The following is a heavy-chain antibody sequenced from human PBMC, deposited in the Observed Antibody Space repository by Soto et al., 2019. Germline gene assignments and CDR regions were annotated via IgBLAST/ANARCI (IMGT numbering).Heavy chain of an antibody. CDR3: AKEGGTGESTIRYRYDC. V-gene: IGHV3-30*18. D-gene: IGHD1-26*01. CDR2: ISYDGSVE. Sequence: QVQLVESGGGVVQPGRSLRLSCAVSGVTFSSYGMHWVRQAPGKGLEWVAVISYDGSVEYYADSVKGRFTISRDNPKNMVYLQMNSLRIDDTAVYYCAKEGGTGESTIRYRYDCWGQGTLVTVSS. J-gene: IGHJ4*02. CDR1: GVTFSSYG.